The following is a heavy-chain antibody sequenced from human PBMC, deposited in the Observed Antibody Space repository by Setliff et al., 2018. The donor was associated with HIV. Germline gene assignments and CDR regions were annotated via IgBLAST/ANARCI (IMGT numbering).Heavy chain of an antibody. V-gene: IGHV4-59*12. CDR3: ARGRNSGWSKDWFDT. CDR1: GGSISSYY. CDR2: IYYSGST. J-gene: IGHJ5*02. Sequence: SETLSLTCTVSGGSISSYYWSWIRQPPGKGLEWIGYIYYSGSTNYNPSLKSRVTISVDTSKSQFSLRLNSVTATDTALYYCARGRNSGWSKDWFDTWGQGILVTVSS. D-gene: IGHD6-19*01.